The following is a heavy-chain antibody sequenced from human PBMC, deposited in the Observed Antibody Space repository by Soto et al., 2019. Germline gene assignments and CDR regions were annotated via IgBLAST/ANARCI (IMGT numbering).Heavy chain of an antibody. J-gene: IGHJ4*02. Sequence: EVQLVESGGGLVKPGGSLRLSCAASGFTFSSYSMNWVRQAPGKGLEWVSSISSSSSYIYYADSVKGRFTISRDNAKNSLYLQMNSLRAEGTAVYYCARDYYDSSGYYQNFDYWGQGTLVTVSS. CDR2: ISSSSSYI. D-gene: IGHD3-22*01. V-gene: IGHV3-21*01. CDR3: ARDYYDSSGYYQNFDY. CDR1: GFTFSSYS.